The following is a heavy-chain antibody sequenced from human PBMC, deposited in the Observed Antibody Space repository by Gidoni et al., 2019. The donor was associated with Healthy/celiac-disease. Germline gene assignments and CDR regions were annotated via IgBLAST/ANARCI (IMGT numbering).Heavy chain of an antibody. CDR1: GYTFTGYY. Sequence: QVQLVQSGAEVKKPGASVKVSCKASGYTFTGYYMHWVRQAPGQGLEWMGWINPNSGGTNYAQKFQGRVTMTRDTSISTAYMELSRLRSDDTAVYYCARDTSRLSYNWNDYRDWGQGTLVTVSS. J-gene: IGHJ4*02. CDR3: ARDTSRLSYNWNDYRD. V-gene: IGHV1-2*02. D-gene: IGHD1-20*01. CDR2: INPNSGGT.